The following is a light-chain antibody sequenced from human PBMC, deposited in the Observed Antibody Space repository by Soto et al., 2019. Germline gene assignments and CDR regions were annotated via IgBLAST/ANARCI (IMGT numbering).Light chain of an antibody. V-gene: IGLV2-14*01. J-gene: IGLJ1*01. Sequence: QSVLTQPASVSGSPGQSITISCTGTSSDFGGYNYVSWYQQHPGKAPKLMIYDVSNRPPGVSNRFSGSKSGNTASLTISGLQAEDEADYYCSSYTSSSTHYVFGTGTKVTVL. CDR2: DVS. CDR1: SSDFGGYNY. CDR3: SSYTSSSTHYV.